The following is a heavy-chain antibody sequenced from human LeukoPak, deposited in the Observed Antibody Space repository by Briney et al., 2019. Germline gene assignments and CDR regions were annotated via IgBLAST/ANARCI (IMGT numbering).Heavy chain of an antibody. Sequence: SETLSLTCAVYGVSFSGYYWSWLRQPPGKGLEWFGEINHSGSTNYNPSLKSRVTISVDTSKNQFSLKLSSVSAADTAVYYCARHTYYYGSGSYYFDYWGQGTLVTVSS. D-gene: IGHD3-10*01. CDR1: GVSFSGYY. CDR3: ARHTYYYGSGSYYFDY. V-gene: IGHV4-34*01. CDR2: INHSGST. J-gene: IGHJ4*02.